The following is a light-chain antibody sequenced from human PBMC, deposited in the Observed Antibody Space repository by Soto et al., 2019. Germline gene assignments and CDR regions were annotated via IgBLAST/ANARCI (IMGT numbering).Light chain of an antibody. CDR2: GVS. V-gene: IGKV3-15*01. CDR3: QQYNNWPPWT. Sequence: EILLTQYPATLSVSPGERATLSCGASQSLNNKLVWYQQKPGQAPRLLIYGVSTRATGIPARFSGSGSGTEFTLTISSLKPEDFAVYYCQQYNNWPPWTFGQGTQVDIK. CDR1: QSLNNK. J-gene: IGKJ1*01.